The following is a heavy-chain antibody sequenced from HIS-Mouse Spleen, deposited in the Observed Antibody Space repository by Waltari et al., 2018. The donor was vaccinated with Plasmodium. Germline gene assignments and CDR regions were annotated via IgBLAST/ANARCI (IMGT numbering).Heavy chain of an antibody. CDR2: ISYSGST. D-gene: IGHD1-26*01. CDR3: AREVNSGTFDY. V-gene: IGHV4-59*01. J-gene: IGHJ4*02. Sequence: QVQLQESGPGLVKPSETLSRTCPVSGGSLSSYYWNWLRQPPGKGLEWIGYISYSGSTNYNPSLQSRVTISVDTSKNQFSLKLSSVTAADTAVYYCAREVNSGTFDYWGQGTLVTVSS. CDR1: GGSLSSYY.